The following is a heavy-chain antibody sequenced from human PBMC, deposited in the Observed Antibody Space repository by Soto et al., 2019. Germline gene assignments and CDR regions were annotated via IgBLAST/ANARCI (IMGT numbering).Heavy chain of an antibody. D-gene: IGHD6-25*01. Sequence: EVELLESGGDLVHPGGTLRLSCAASGFTFSSYGMSWVRQAPGKGLEWVSSISNSGSEIFYAASVKGRFTISRDSSKNTLYLEMRSLRPEDTAVYYCVRRGYNWQFSDYWGQGTLVTVSS. CDR3: VRRGYNWQFSDY. CDR1: GFTFSSYG. CDR2: ISNSGSEI. J-gene: IGHJ4*02. V-gene: IGHV3-23*01.